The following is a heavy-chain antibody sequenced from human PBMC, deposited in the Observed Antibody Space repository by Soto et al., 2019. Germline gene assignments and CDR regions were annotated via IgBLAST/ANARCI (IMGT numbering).Heavy chain of an antibody. CDR1: VYSFTSYW. Sequence: GESLKISCKASVYSFTSYWISWVRQMPGKGLEWMGRIDPSDSYANYSPSFQGHVTISADKSINTAYLQWSSLRASDTAMYYCGRVRVDKAEGWFDPWGQGTLVTV. CDR2: IDPSDSYA. CDR3: GRVRVDKAEGWFDP. V-gene: IGHV5-10-1*01. D-gene: IGHD5-18*01. J-gene: IGHJ5*02.